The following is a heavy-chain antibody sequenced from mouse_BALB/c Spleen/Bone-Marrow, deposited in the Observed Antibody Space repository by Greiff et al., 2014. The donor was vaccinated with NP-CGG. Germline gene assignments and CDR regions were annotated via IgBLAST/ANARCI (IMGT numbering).Heavy chain of an antibody. D-gene: IGHD1-3*01. CDR2: IYPGNVNT. CDR3: ARHKWAMDY. V-gene: IGHV1S56*01. CDR1: GYTFTSYY. J-gene: IGHJ4*01. Sequence: VKLVESGPELVKPGASVRISCKASGYTFTSYYIHWVKQRPGQGLEWIGWIYPGNVNTKYNEKFKVKATLTADKSSSTAYMQLSSLTSEDSAVYCCARHKWAMDYWGQGTSVTVSS.